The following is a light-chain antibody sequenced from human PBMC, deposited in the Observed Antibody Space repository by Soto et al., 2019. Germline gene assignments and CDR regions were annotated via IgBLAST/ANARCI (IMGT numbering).Light chain of an antibody. V-gene: IGKV1-5*01. CDR2: DAS. Sequence: DIRMTQSPSTLSAAVGDRVTITCRASQSISSWLAWYQQKPGKAPKLLIYDASSLESGVPSRFSGSGSGTEFTLTISSLQPDDFATYYCQQYNSYSGSTFGQGTKLEIK. CDR3: QQYNSYSGST. J-gene: IGKJ2*01. CDR1: QSISSW.